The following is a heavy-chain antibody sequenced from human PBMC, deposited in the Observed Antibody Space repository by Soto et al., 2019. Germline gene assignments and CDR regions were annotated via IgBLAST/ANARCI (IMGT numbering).Heavy chain of an antibody. V-gene: IGHV2-5*02. CDR3: AHRVLRTVFGLVTTTAIYFYF. CDR1: GFSLTTSGVG. CDR2: IYWDDDK. Sequence: QLTLNESGPTQVKPRQTLTLTCTFSGFSLTTSGVGVGWIRQSPGKAPEWLALIYWDDDKRYSPSLKSRLTITKDTSKNQVVLTMADLDPADTAIYYCAHRVLRTVFGLVTTTAIYFYFWGQGTPVAVSS. D-gene: IGHD3-3*01. J-gene: IGHJ4*02.